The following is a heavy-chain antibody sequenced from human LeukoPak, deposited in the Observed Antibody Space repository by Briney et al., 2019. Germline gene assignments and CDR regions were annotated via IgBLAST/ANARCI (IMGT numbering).Heavy chain of an antibody. J-gene: IGHJ4*02. Sequence: ASVKVSCKASGYTFTTYNINWVRQAPGQGLEWMGWISGYNGNTNYAQKLQGRVTMTTDTSTSTAYMELRSLKSDDTAVYYCARGLHIVATIGGSDFDYWDQGTLVTVSS. V-gene: IGHV1-18*01. CDR1: GYTFTTYN. CDR3: ARGLHIVATIGGSDFDY. D-gene: IGHD5-12*01. CDR2: ISGYNGNT.